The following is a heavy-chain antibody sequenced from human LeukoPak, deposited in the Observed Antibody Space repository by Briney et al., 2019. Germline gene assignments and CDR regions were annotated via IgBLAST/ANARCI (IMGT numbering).Heavy chain of an antibody. Sequence: SETLSLTCTVSGGSISSSSYYWGWIRQPPGKGLEWIGSIYYSGSTYYNPFLKCRVTISVDTSKNQFSLKLSSVTAADTAVYYCARRGVSYFDYWGQGTLVTVSS. D-gene: IGHD2-21*01. J-gene: IGHJ4*02. V-gene: IGHV4-39*01. CDR1: GGSISSSSYY. CDR3: ARRGVSYFDY. CDR2: IYYSGST.